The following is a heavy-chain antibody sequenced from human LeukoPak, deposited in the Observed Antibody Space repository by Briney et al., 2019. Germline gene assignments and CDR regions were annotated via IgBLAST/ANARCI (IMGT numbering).Heavy chain of an antibody. D-gene: IGHD5-24*01. CDR2: INPSGGST. V-gene: IGHV1-46*01. Sequence: ASVKVSCKASGYTFTSYGISWVRQAPGQGLEWMGIINPSGGSTSYAQKFQGRVTMTRDMSTSTVYMELSSLRSEDTAVYYCATARHRWLQYKTGQFDYWGQGTLVTVSS. J-gene: IGHJ4*02. CDR3: ATARHRWLQYKTGQFDY. CDR1: GYTFTSYG.